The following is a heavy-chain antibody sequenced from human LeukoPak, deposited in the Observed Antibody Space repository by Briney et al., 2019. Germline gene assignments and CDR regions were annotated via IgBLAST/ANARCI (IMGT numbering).Heavy chain of an antibody. Sequence: GGSLRLSCAVSGFTFRNYAMNWVRQAPGKGLEWVSGIAAGGGSTYYADSVKGRFTISRDDSKNTLYLQMNSLRAEDTAVYYCAKQVASATAHWGQGTLVIASS. D-gene: IGHD2-15*01. CDR2: IAAGGGST. CDR1: GFTFRNYA. V-gene: IGHV3-23*01. J-gene: IGHJ4*02. CDR3: AKQVASATAH.